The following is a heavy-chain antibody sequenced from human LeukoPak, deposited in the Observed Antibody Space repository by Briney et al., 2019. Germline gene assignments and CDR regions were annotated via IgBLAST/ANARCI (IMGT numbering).Heavy chain of an antibody. V-gene: IGHV3-30*04. J-gene: IGHJ6*03. D-gene: IGHD3-10*01. CDR3: ARDFDRVVTPYGFYMDV. CDR1: GFTFSSYA. CDR2: ISYDGSNK. Sequence: GGSLRLSCAASGFTFSSYAMHWVRQAPGKGLEWVAVISYDGSNKYYADSVKGRFTISRDNSKNTLYLQMNSLRAEDTAVYYCARDFDRVVTPYGFYMDVWGKGTTVTVSS.